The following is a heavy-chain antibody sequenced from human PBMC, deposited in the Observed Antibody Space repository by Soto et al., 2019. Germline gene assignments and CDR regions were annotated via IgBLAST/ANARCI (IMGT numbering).Heavy chain of an antibody. CDR3: AREGSVAAGY. V-gene: IGHV4-61*01. Sequence: QVQLQESGPGLVKPSETLSLTCSVSGGSVSSGSYYWSWIRQPPGQGLEWVGYIQDSGNTNYNPYLKSRVTIAVDTSKNQFSLTLTSVTAADTAVYYCAREGSVAAGYWGQGTLVTVSS. CDR2: IQDSGNT. J-gene: IGHJ4*02. CDR1: GGSVSSGSYY. D-gene: IGHD6-19*01.